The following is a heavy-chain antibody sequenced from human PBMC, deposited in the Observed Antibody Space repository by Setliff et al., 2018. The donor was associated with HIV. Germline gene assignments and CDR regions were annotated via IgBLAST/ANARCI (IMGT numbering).Heavy chain of an antibody. Sequence: GGSLRLSCAASRFTFSSHAMHWVRQAPGKGLEWVAIISYDETNQYYADSVKGRFTISRDNSKNTLYLQMNSLTAGDTAMYYCTREPTRYTNSPRGRYFQYWGQGTLVTVSS. CDR3: TREPTRYTNSPRGRYFQY. D-gene: IGHD2-2*02. V-gene: IGHV3-30*04. CDR1: RFTFSSHA. J-gene: IGHJ1*01. CDR2: ISYDETNQ.